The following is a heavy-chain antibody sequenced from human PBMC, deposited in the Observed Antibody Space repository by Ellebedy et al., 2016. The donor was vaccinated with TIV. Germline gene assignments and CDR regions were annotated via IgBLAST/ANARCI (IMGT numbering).Heavy chain of an antibody. CDR2: IWYDGSNK. CDR3: ARDGFGGFLDS. V-gene: IGHV3-33*01. D-gene: IGHD3-10*01. Sequence: PGGSLRLSCAASGFTFSSYGMHWVRQAPGKGLEWVAVIWYDGSNKYYADSVKGRFTISRDNAKNSVYLHMNNLRVEDTAVYYCARDGFGGFLDSWGPGTLIIVPS. CDR1: GFTFSSYG. J-gene: IGHJ4*02.